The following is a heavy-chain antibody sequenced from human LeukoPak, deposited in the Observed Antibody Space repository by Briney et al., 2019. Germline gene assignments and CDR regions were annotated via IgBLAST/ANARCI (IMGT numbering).Heavy chain of an antibody. CDR2: IYNSGST. J-gene: IGHJ6*03. D-gene: IGHD3-3*01. CDR3: ARGITYYDFWSGRTPWYYYYMDV. Sequence: SETLSLTCSVSGDSISIYYWSWIRQPPGKGLEWIGYIYNSGSTNYNPSLKSRVTISVDTSKNQFSLKLTSVTAADTAVYYCARGITYYDFWSGRTPWYYYYMDVWGKGSTVTVSS. V-gene: IGHV4-59*01. CDR1: GDSISIYY.